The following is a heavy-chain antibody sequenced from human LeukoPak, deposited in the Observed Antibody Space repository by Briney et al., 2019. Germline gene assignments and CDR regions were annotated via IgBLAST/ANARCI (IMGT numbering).Heavy chain of an antibody. V-gene: IGHV3-7*01. CDR3: ARDGQYYDFWSGYFPPGYYYMDV. CDR1: GFRFNTFW. CDR2: IKQDGNEK. D-gene: IGHD3-3*01. Sequence: GGSLRLSCAASGFRFNTFWMSWVRQAPGKGLEWVANIKQDGNEKYYADSVKGRFTISRDNAKNSLYLQMNSLRAEDTAVYYCARDGQYYDFWSGYFPPGYYYMDVWGKGTTVTVSS. J-gene: IGHJ6*03.